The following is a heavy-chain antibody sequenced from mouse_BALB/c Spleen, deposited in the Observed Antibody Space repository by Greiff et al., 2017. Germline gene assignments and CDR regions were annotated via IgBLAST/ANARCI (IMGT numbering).Heavy chain of an antibody. D-gene: IGHD2-12*01. CDR2: IRSKSNNYAT. V-gene: IGHV10-1*02. CDR3: VRHVTH. J-gene: IGHJ2*01. CDR1: GFTFNTYA. Sequence: EVQRVESGGGLVQPTGSLKLSCAASGFTFNTYAMNWVRQAPGKGLEWVARIRSKSNNYATYYADSVKDRFTISRDDSQSMLYLQMNNLKTEDTAMYYCVRHVTHWGQGTTLTVSS.